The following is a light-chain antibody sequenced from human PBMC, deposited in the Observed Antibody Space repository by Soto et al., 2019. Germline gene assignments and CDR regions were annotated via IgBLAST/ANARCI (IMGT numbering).Light chain of an antibody. Sequence: DIQMTQSPSSLSASVGDRVTITCRASQGISNYLAWYQQKPGKVPKLLVYGASTLQSGVPSRFSGSGSGTDFTLTISSLESEDFAVYYCQHRWNWAYGFGQGTKLEI. CDR2: GAS. V-gene: IGKV1-27*01. CDR3: QHRWNWAYG. J-gene: IGKJ2*03. CDR1: QGISNY.